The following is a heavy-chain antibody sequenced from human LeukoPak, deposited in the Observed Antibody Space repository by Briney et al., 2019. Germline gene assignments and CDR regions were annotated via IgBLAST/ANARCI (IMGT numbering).Heavy chain of an antibody. CDR3: AKVMKGSERLTMVRGVIIKTAGLYYMDV. Sequence: PGGSLRLSCAASGFTLSSYAMSWVRQAPGKGLEWVSSISASGGSTNYADSVKGRFTISRDNSKNTVHLPMTSLRAEDTAVYYCAKVMKGSERLTMVRGVIIKTAGLYYMDVWGKGTTVTVSS. CDR1: GFTLSSYA. V-gene: IGHV3-23*01. J-gene: IGHJ6*03. CDR2: ISASGGST. D-gene: IGHD3-10*01.